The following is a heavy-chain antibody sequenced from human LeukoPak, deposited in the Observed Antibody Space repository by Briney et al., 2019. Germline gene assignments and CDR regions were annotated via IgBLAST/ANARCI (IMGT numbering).Heavy chain of an antibody. CDR3: ARARYETRIWPKSRYDYYHYMDV. D-gene: IGHD3-3*01. CDR1: GYTFTTHT. CDR2: INACNGNT. V-gene: IGHV1-3*03. Sequence: ASVKVSCKASGYTFTTHTIHWVRQAHGQRLEWMGWINACNGNTKYSQEFQDRVTITRDTSASTAYMEVSSLRSEDMAVYYCARARYETRIWPKSRYDYYHYMDVWGKGTTVTVSS. J-gene: IGHJ6*03.